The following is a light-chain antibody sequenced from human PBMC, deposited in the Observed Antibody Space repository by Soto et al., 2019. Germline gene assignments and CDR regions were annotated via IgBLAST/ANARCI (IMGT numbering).Light chain of an antibody. V-gene: IGLV1-40*01. CDR2: GNT. J-gene: IGLJ2*01. CDR3: RSYDSSRTVV. CDR1: SSNVGACND. Sequence: QSVLTQPASVSGAPGQRVTISCTGTSSNVGACNDVHWYQQLPGRAPKLLIYGNTDRPSGVSDRFSGSKSGTSASLTISGLQAEDEAVYYCRSYDSSRTVVFGGGTKLTVL.